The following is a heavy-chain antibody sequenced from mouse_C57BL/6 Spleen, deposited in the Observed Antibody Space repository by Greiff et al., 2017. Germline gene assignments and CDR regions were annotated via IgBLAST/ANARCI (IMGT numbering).Heavy chain of an antibody. J-gene: IGHJ2*01. CDR3: ARRGLLRFYYFDD. CDR1: GFTFSSYT. Sequence: EVKLVESGGGLVKPGGSLKLSCAASGFTFSSYTMSWVRQTPEKRLEWVATISGGGGSTYYPDSVKGRFTISRDTAKNTLYLQMSSLRSEDTALYCCARRGLLRFYYFDDWGQGTTLTVSS. V-gene: IGHV5-9*01. CDR2: ISGGGGST. D-gene: IGHD1-1*01.